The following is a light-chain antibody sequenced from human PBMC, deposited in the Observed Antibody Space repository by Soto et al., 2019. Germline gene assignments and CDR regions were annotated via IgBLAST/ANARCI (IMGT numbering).Light chain of an antibody. V-gene: IGKV3-15*01. J-gene: IGKJ4*01. CDR2: GAS. CDR3: QQYHTWPIT. CDR1: QGVSRK. Sequence: DIVMTQSPATLSVAPGERVTFSCRASQGVSRKLAWYQHKPGQAPRLLISGASTGATGIPARFSGSGSGTEFSLTIRSLQSDDCAIYDSQQYHTWPITFGGGTKVEIK.